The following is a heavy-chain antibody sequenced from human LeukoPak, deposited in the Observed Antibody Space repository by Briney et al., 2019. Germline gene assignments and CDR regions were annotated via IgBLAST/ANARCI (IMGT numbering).Heavy chain of an antibody. V-gene: IGHV3-30*03. J-gene: IGHJ4*02. CDR1: GFTFSHYG. CDR2: ISFDGSKK. Sequence: GRSLRLSCAASGFTFSHYGMHWVRQAPGKGLEWVTTISFDGSKKNYADSVRGRFTISRDNSKNTLYLQMSYLRAEDTAVYYCARAPPEKDIVVVPAALGGDYWGQGTLVTVSS. CDR3: ARAPPEKDIVVVPAALGGDY. D-gene: IGHD2-2*01.